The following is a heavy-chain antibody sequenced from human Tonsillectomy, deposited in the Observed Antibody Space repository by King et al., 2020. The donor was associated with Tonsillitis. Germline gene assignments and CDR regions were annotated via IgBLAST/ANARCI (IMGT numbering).Heavy chain of an antibody. V-gene: IGHV3-7*03. D-gene: IGHD3-16*01. J-gene: IGHJ5*01. CDR3: TINAGGGMSDS. Sequence: VKLVESGGGLVQPGGSLRLSCAASGFTFSSYWMNWVRQAPGKGLEWVANIRYDGGQRLYVDSVQGRFTISRDNAKSSLYLQMNNLRVEDTAIYYCTINAGGGMSDSWGQGTLVTVSS. CDR1: GFTFSSYW. CDR2: IRYDGGQR.